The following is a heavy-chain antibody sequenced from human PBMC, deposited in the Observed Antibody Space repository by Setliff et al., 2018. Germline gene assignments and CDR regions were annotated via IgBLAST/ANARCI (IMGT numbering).Heavy chain of an antibody. CDR2: IKQDGSEK. D-gene: IGHD3-10*01. J-gene: IGHJ6*03. CDR1: GFTFSTYW. CDR3: ARDREVVGSTRGTYYKYYYMDV. Sequence: GGSLRLSCGASGFTFSTYWMSWVRQAPGKGLEWVANIKQDGSEKYYVDSVKGRFTISKDNAKNSLYLQMNSLRAEDTAVYYCARDREVVGSTRGTYYKYYYMDVWGQGITVTVSS. V-gene: IGHV3-7*01.